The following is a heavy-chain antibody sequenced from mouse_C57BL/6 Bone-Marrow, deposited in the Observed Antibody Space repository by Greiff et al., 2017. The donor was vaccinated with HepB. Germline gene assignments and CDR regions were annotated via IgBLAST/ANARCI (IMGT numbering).Heavy chain of an antibody. CDR2: IWSGGST. V-gene: IGHV2-2*01. CDR3: ARKEAYYSNYDDPYAMDY. J-gene: IGHJ4*01. Sequence: QVQLQQSGPGLVQPSQSLSITCTVSGFSLTSYGVHWVRQSPGKGLEWLGVIWSGGSTDYNAAFISRLSISKDNSKSQVFFKMNSLQADDTAIYYCARKEAYYSNYDDPYAMDYWGQGTSVTVSS. CDR1: GFSLTSYG. D-gene: IGHD2-5*01.